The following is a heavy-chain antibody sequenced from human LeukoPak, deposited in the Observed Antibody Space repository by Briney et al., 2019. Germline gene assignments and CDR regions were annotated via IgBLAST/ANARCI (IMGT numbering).Heavy chain of an antibody. J-gene: IGHJ3*02. V-gene: IGHV4-38-2*02. CDR3: AREGGQHSSGWYEDAFDI. CDR2: IYYSGST. Sequence: SETLSLTCTVSGYSISSGYYWGWIRQPPGKGLEWIGSIYYSGSTYYNPSLKSRVTISVDTSKNQFSLKLSSVTAADTAVYYCAREGGQHSSGWYEDAFDIWGQGTMVTVSS. D-gene: IGHD6-19*01. CDR1: GYSISSGYY.